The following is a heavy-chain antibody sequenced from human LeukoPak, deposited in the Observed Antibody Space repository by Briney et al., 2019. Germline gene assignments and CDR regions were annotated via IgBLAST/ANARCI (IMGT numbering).Heavy chain of an antibody. CDR2: VSDTGDLR. CDR3: VKGRLRSGYSFED. D-gene: IGHD3-9*01. J-gene: IGHJ4*02. CDR1: GFTFNTHA. V-gene: IGHV3-23*01. Sequence: PGGSLRLSCAASGFTFNTHAISWVRQAPGKGLEWVAAVSDTGDLRYSANSVKGRFAMSRDNSKNTAFLQMYSLRAEDTALYYCVKGRLRSGYSFEDWGQGTLVSVSS.